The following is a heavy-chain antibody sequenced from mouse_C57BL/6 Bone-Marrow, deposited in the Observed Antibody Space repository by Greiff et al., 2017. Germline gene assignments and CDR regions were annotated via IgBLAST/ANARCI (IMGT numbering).Heavy chain of an antibody. V-gene: IGHV1-26*01. D-gene: IGHD1-1*01. CDR2: INPNNGGN. CDR3: ARGITTVDYFDY. Sequence: VQLQQSGPELVTPAPSVKITCKASGYTFTDYYMNWVKQTHGKSLEWIGDINPNNGGNSYNPKFKGKATLTVDKSSSTAYMELRILTSEVSAVYYCARGITTVDYFDYWGQGTTLTVSS. J-gene: IGHJ2*01. CDR1: GYTFTDYY.